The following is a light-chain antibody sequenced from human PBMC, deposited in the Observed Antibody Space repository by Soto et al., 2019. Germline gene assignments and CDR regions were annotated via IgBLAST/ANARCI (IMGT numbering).Light chain of an antibody. V-gene: IGKV3-11*01. CDR2: DAS. CDR1: QSVGSY. J-gene: IGKJ5*01. Sequence: IVLTQSPATLSLSPGERATLSCRASQSVGSYLAWYQQKPGQAPRLLIYDASNRATGIPARFSGSGSGTDFTLTISSLEPEDFAVYYCQQRSNWRGITFGQGTRLEIK. CDR3: QQRSNWRGIT.